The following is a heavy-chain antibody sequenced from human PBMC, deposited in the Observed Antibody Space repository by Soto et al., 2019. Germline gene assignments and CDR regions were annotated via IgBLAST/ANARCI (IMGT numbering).Heavy chain of an antibody. Sequence: SETLSLTCTVSGGSISSGGYYWSWIRQHPGKGLEWIGYMFYSGSTYYNPSLKSRVTISVDTSKNQFSLKLSSVTAADTAVYYCATSNWFDPWGQGTLVTVSS. J-gene: IGHJ5*02. CDR1: GGSISSGGYY. CDR3: ATSNWFDP. V-gene: IGHV4-31*03. CDR2: MFYSGST.